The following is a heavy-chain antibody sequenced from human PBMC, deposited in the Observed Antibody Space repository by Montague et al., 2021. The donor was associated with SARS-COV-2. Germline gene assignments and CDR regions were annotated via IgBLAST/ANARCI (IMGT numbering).Heavy chain of an antibody. Sequence: TLSLTCSVSGGSTSYYYWTWIRQSPGKGLQWIGYIFYTGSTKFNPSLKSRVSMSLDTSKNHFSLRLSAVTAADTARYYCARAQNICFIANCVNYFDLWGLGALVTVSS. J-gene: IGHJ4*02. CDR1: GGSTSYYY. D-gene: IGHD2-15*01. V-gene: IGHV4-59*01. CDR2: IFYTGST. CDR3: ARAQNICFIANCVNYFDL.